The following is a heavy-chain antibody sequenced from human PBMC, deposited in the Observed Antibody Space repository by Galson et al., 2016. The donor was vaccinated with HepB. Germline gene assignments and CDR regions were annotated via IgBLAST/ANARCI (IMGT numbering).Heavy chain of an antibody. CDR3: ARDGTWNWVFDC. J-gene: IGHJ4*01. CDR1: GFSFSTYN. Sequence: SLRLSCAASGFSFSTYNMNWVRQAPGKGLEWFSYISRSSGTIHYADSVKGRFTISRDNAKNSLYLQMDSLRAEDTAMYYCARDGTWNWVFDCWGQGTLVTVSS. D-gene: IGHD1-7*01. V-gene: IGHV3-48*01. CDR2: ISRSSGTI.